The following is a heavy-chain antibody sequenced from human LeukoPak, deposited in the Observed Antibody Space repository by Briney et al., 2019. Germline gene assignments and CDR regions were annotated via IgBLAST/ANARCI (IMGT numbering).Heavy chain of an antibody. J-gene: IGHJ6*04. CDR1: GFSFDDYA. Sequence: GGSVRLSCAASGFSFDDYAMHWVRQPPGKGLEWVSLISWDGARTYYADSVKGRFTISRDNAKNSLYLQMNSLRAEDTAVYYCAELGITMIGGVWGKGTTVTISS. CDR3: AELGITMIGGV. D-gene: IGHD3-10*02. V-gene: IGHV3-43D*03. CDR2: ISWDGART.